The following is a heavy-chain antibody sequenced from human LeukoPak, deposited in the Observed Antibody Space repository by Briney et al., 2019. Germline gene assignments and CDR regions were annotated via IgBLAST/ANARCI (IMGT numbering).Heavy chain of an antibody. CDR1: GYTFTSYG. V-gene: IGHV1-18*01. D-gene: IGHD3-22*01. CDR3: AREGGYYYDSSGYSLFDY. CDR2: ISAYNGNT. J-gene: IGHJ4*02. Sequence: ASVTVSCKASGYTFTSYGISWVRQAPGQGLGWMGWISAYNGNTNYAQKLQGRVTMTTDTSTSTAYMELRSLRSDDTAVYYCAREGGYYYDSSGYSLFDYWGQGTLVSVSS.